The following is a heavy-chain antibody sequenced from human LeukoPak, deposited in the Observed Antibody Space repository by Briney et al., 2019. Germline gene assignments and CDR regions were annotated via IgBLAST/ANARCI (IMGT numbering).Heavy chain of an antibody. Sequence: GGSLRLSCAASGFTFSSYWMHWARQAPGKGLEWVSAISGSGGSTYYADSVKGRFTISRDNSKNTLYLQMNSLRAEDTAVYYCAKGALYYYDSSGSSLQHWGQGTLVTVSS. CDR2: ISGSGGST. CDR1: GFTFSSYW. D-gene: IGHD3-22*01. CDR3: AKGALYYYDSSGSSLQH. V-gene: IGHV3-23*01. J-gene: IGHJ1*01.